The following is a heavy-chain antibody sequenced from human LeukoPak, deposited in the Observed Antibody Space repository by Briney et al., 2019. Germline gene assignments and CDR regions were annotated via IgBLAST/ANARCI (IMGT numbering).Heavy chain of an antibody. D-gene: IGHD2-2*02. CDR3: AKDFCSSTSCYTRPAFDI. J-gene: IGHJ3*02. CDR2: ISSSGSTI. V-gene: IGHV3-11*04. Sequence: PGGSLRLSCAASGFTFSDYYMSWIRQAPGKGLEWVSYISSSGSTIYYADSVKGRFTISRDNAKITLYLQMNSLRAEDTAVYYCAKDFCSSTSCYTRPAFDIWGQGTMVTVSS. CDR1: GFTFSDYY.